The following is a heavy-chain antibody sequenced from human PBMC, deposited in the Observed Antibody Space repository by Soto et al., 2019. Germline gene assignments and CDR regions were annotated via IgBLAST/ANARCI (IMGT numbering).Heavy chain of an antibody. CDR3: ARGGGCSGGSCYPSRFDP. V-gene: IGHV4-59*12. CDR1: GGSISSYY. D-gene: IGHD2-15*01. CDR2: IYYSGST. J-gene: IGHJ5*02. Sequence: SETLSLTCTFSGGSISSYYWSWIRQPPGKGLEWIGYIYYSGSTNYNPSLKSRVTISVDTSKNQFSLKLSSVTAADTAVYYCARGGGCSGGSCYPSRFDPWGQGTLVTVSS.